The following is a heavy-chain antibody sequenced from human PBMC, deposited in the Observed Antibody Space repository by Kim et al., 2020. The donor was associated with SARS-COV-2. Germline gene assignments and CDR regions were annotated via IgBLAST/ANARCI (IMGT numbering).Heavy chain of an antibody. CDR1: GASISSSSYY. V-gene: IGHV4-39*01. J-gene: IGHJ4*02. Sequence: SETLSLTCTVSGASISSSSYYWGWIRQPPGKGLEWIASIYYSGSPYYNPYLKSRVSISVDTSMNQFSLRLSSVTATDTAFYYCARLEYNSGYPNSFDYCGQGTLVTVSS. CDR2: IYYSGSP. D-gene: IGHD1-1*01. CDR3: ARLEYNSGYPNSFDY.